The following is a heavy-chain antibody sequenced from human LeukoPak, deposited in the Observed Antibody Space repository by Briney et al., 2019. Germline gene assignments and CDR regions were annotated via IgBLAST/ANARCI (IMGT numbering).Heavy chain of an antibody. CDR3: ARDIDYYYYMDV. V-gene: IGHV3-21*01. D-gene: IGHD2-15*01. J-gene: IGHJ6*03. CDR1: GFTFSSYS. Sequence: GGSLRLSCAASGFTFSSYSMNWFRQAPGKGLEWVSSISSSSSYIYYADSVKGRFTISRDNAKNSLYLQMNSLRAEDTAVYYCARDIDYYYYMDVWGKGTTVTVSS. CDR2: ISSSSSYI.